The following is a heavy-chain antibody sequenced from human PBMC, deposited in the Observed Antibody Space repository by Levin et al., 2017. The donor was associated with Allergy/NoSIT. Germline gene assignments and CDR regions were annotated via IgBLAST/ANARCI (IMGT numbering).Heavy chain of an antibody. CDR3: AKCGWIQSFSGDS. D-gene: IGHD5-24*01. CDR1: GFTFSGYA. V-gene: IGHV3-23*01. J-gene: IGHJ4*02. CDR2: IANSGGST. Sequence: GGSLRLSCVASGFTFSGYAMTWVRQAPGKGLEWVSSIANSGGSTYYADSVKGRFTISRDNSKKTVYLQVNSLRGEDTAVYYCAKCGWIQSFSGDSWGQGTLVTVSS.